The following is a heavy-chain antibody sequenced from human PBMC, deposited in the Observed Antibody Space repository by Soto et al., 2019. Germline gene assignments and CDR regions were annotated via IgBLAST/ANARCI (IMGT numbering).Heavy chain of an antibody. CDR3: ARENTMVRGVINYWGTSDYYYYGMDV. CDR2: INPSGGST. V-gene: IGHV1-46*03. J-gene: IGHJ6*02. CDR1: GYTLTSYY. D-gene: IGHD3-10*01. Sequence: GASVKVSCKAPGYTLTSYYMHWVRQAPGQGLEWMGIINPSGGSTNYAQKFQGRVTMTRDTSTSTVYMELSSLRSEDTAVYYCARENTMVRGVINYWGTSDYYYYGMDVWGQGTTVTVSS.